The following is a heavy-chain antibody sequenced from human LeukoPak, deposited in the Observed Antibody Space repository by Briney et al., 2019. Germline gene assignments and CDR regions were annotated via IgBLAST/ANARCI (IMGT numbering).Heavy chain of an antibody. CDR3: ARTYDFGRGPPGDAFDN. V-gene: IGHV3-48*01. D-gene: IGHD3-3*01. J-gene: IGHJ3*02. Sequence: HPGGSLRLSCAASGFTFSSYAMSWVRQAPGKGPEWVSYIDARSGITYYADSVQGRFTISRDDARESVFLQMDGLRVDDTAVYYCARTYDFGRGPPGDAFDNWGPGTWVIVSA. CDR1: GFTFSSYA. CDR2: IDARSGIT.